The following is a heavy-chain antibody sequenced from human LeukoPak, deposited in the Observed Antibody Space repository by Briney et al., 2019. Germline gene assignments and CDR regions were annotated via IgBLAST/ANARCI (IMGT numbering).Heavy chain of an antibody. V-gene: IGHV3-33*01. Sequence: PGGSLRLSCAASGFTFSNYGMHWVRQAPGKGLEWLAAIFYDGSNKYYADTVKGRFTISRDNSKNTLYLQVNSLRAEDTAVYYCARDQALYFSYGDYWGQGTLVTVPS. J-gene: IGHJ4*02. CDR3: ARDQALYFSYGDY. CDR2: IFYDGSNK. CDR1: GFTFSNYG. D-gene: IGHD2/OR15-2a*01.